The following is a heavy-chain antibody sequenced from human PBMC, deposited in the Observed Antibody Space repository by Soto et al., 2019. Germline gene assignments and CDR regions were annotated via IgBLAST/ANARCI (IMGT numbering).Heavy chain of an antibody. V-gene: IGHV4-59*01. CDR2: ISDGGST. D-gene: IGHD6-13*01. CDR3: ATASTRIAAAGTICDYYYGMDV. CDR1: GGYIYTYY. J-gene: IGHJ6*02. Sequence: SATLSLTCNVSGGYIYTYYWNWIRQSPGKVLEWIGYISDGGSTNYNPPLKSRVNISVATSKNQFSLKLSSVTAADTAVYYCATASTRIAAAGTICDYYYGMDVWGQGTTVTV.